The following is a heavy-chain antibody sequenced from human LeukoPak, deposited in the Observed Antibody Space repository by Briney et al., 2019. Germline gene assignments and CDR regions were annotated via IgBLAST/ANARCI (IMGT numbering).Heavy chain of an antibody. J-gene: IGHJ4*02. V-gene: IGHV4-59*01. CDR2: ISYSGRP. D-gene: IGHD2-2*01. CDR3: PRRVSTMTQFDY. CDR1: GGSISSYY. Sequence: PSETLSLTCTVSGGSISSYYWSWIRQPPGKGLEWVGYISYSGRPNYNPPLKSPVTISEDTSKHQFSLKVTSVTAADTGVYYCPRRVSTMTQFDYWGQGTLVTVSS.